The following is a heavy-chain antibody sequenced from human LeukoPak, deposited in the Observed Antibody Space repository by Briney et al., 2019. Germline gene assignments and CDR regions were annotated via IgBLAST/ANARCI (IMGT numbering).Heavy chain of an antibody. CDR3: AKDVNTGGDYFDY. J-gene: IGHJ4*02. CDR1: GFTFSTYG. CDR2: IRYDGSIK. Sequence: GGSLRLSCAASGFTFSTYGMHWVRQPLGKGREWVPFIRYDGSIKYYADSVNGRFTISRDNSKNTLYLQMNSLRAEDTAVYYCAKDVNTGGDYFDYWGQGTLVTVSS. D-gene: IGHD1-14*01. V-gene: IGHV3-30*02.